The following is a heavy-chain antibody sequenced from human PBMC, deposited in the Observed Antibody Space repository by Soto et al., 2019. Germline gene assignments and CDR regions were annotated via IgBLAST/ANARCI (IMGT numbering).Heavy chain of an antibody. D-gene: IGHD6-19*01. J-gene: IGHJ4*02. CDR3: ARLFDTSGWYDY. Sequence: PGESLKISCKGSGYSFTSYWIGWVSQMPGKALERMGIIYPGDSDTRYSPSFQCQVTISADKSITTTYLQWSSLKASDTAIYYCARLFDTSGWYDYWGQGTLVTVSS. CDR1: GYSFTSYW. V-gene: IGHV5-51*01. CDR2: IYPGDSDT.